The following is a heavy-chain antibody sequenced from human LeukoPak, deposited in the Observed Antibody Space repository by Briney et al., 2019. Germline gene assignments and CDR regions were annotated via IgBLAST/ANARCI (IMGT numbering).Heavy chain of an antibody. J-gene: IGHJ6*02. CDR2: ISSSSSYI. CDR3: ARDWGFPSVGYYGMDV. D-gene: IGHD3-16*01. CDR1: GFTFSSYS. V-gene: IGHV3-21*01. Sequence: GGSLRLSCAASGFTFSSYSMNWVRQAPGKGLEWVSSISSSSSYIYYADSVKGRFTVSRDNAKNSLYLQMNSLRAEDTAVYYCARDWGFPSVGYYGMDVWGQGTTITVSS.